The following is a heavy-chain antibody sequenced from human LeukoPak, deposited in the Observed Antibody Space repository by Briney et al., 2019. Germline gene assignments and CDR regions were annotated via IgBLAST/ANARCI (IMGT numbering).Heavy chain of an antibody. CDR1: GYTFTSYY. CDR2: INPTGGST. V-gene: IGHV1-46*01. J-gene: IGHJ3*02. CDR3: ARDSRMDYGGNSEVVGAFDI. Sequence: GASVKVSCKASGYTFTSYYMHWVRQAPGQGLEWMGLINPTGGSTGYAQKFQGRVTMTRDMSTSTVYMELSSLRSEDTAVYYCARDSRMDYGGNSEVVGAFDIWGQGTMVTVSS. D-gene: IGHD4-23*01.